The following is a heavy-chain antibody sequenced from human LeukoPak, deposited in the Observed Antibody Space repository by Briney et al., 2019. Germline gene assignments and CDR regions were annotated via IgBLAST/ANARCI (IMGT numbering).Heavy chain of an antibody. Sequence: ASVKVSCKASGYTFTSYDINWVRQATGQGLEWMGWMNSNSGNTGYAQKFQGRVTMTRNTSISTAYMELSSLRSEDTAVYYCARGSYDILTGYYPPDYWGQGTLVTASS. D-gene: IGHD3-9*01. CDR3: ARGSYDILTGYYPPDY. CDR2: MNSNSGNT. V-gene: IGHV1-8*01. CDR1: GYTFTSYD. J-gene: IGHJ4*02.